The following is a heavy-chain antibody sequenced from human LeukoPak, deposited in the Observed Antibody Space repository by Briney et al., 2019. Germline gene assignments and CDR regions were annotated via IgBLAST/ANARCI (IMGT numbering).Heavy chain of an antibody. J-gene: IGHJ4*02. V-gene: IGHV5-51*01. CDR1: GSSFTSYW. CDR2: IYPGDSDT. Sequence: GESLKISCKGSGSSFTSYWIGWVRPMPGKGLEWMGIIYPGDSDTRYSPSFQGQVTISADKSISTAYLQWSSLKASDTAMYYCAWPSAPQLGRVPYYFDYWGQGTLVTVSS. D-gene: IGHD6-6*01. CDR3: AWPSAPQLGRVPYYFDY.